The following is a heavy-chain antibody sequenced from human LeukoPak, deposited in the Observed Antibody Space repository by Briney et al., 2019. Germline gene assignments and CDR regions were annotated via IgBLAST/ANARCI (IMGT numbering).Heavy chain of an antibody. CDR3: ASNYYDSSGYYPYAFDI. V-gene: IGHV4-39*07. J-gene: IGHJ3*02. Sequence: KPSETLSLTCTVSGGSISSSSYYWGWIRQPPGKGLEWIGSIYYSGSTYYNPSLKSRVTISVDTSKNQFSLKLSSVTAADTAVYYCASNYYDSSGYYPYAFDIWGQGTMVTVSS. CDR2: IYYSGST. CDR1: GGSISSSSYY. D-gene: IGHD3-22*01.